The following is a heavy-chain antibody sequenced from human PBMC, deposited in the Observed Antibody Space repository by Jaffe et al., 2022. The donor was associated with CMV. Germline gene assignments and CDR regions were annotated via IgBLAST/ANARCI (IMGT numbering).Heavy chain of an antibody. CDR3: ARVGSGYDFHDAFDI. J-gene: IGHJ3*02. Sequence: EVQLVESGGGLVQPGGSLRLSCAASGFTFSSYWMHWVRQAPGKGLVWVSRINSDGSSTSYADSVKGRFTISRDNAKNTLYLQMNSLRAEDTAVYYCARVGSGYDFHDAFDIWGQGTMVTVSS. CDR1: GFTFSSYW. V-gene: IGHV3-74*01. D-gene: IGHD5-12*01. CDR2: INSDGSST.